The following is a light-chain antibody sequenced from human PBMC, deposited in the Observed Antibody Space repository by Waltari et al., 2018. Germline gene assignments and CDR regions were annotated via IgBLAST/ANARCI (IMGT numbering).Light chain of an antibody. CDR3: ASFTRSTTLV. V-gene: IGLV2-14*03. CDR1: SSDIGAYDY. CDR2: NVS. Sequence: QSALTQPASVSGSPGQAITISCTGTSSDIGAYDYFSWYQQHSDRAPKLLIHNVSQRPSGVSSRFSGSKSGNSASLTISGLQAEDEADYYCASFTRSTTLVFGGGTRLTVL. J-gene: IGLJ2*01.